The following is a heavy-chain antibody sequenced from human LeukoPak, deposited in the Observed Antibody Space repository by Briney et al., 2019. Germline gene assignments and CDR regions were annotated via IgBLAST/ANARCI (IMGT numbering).Heavy chain of an antibody. V-gene: IGHV4-34*01. J-gene: IGHJ5*02. Sequence: SETLSLTCAVYGGSFSGYYWSWIRQPPGKGLEWIGEINHSGSTNYNPSLKSRVTISVDTSKNQFSLKLSSVTAADTAVYYCARVEHIVEVTAIFVLAELVSWFDPWGQGTLVTVSS. CDR3: ARVEHIVEVTAIFVLAELVSWFDP. CDR2: INHSGST. D-gene: IGHD2-21*02. CDR1: GGSFSGYY.